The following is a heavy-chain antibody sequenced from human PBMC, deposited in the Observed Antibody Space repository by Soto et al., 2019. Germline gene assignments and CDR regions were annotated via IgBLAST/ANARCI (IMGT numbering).Heavy chain of an antibody. V-gene: IGHV1-69*06. CDR1: GGTFSSYA. CDR2: IIPIFGTA. CDR3: ARDRVDIVVVPAAIAPSGYYYYYGMDV. J-gene: IGHJ6*01. Sequence: QVQLVQSGAEVKKPGSSVKVSCKASGGTFSSYAISWVRQAPGQGLEWMGGIIPIFGTANYAQKFQGRVTITADKSTSTAYMELSSLRSEDTAVYYCARDRVDIVVVPAAIAPSGYYYYYGMDVWGQGTTVTVSS. D-gene: IGHD2-2*02.